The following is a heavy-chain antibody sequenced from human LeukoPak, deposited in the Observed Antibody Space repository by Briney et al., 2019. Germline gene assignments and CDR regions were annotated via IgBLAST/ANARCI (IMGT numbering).Heavy chain of an antibody. J-gene: IGHJ4*02. CDR1: GASISGGTYY. Sequence: PSETLSLTCSVSGASISGGTYYWGWIRQPPGKGLEWIGSIYYTGSTYDNPSLKSRVNISVDTSKNQFSLKLSSVTAADTAVYYCARRGGSGRAFDYWGQGTLVTVSS. CDR2: IYYTGST. D-gene: IGHD1-26*01. CDR3: ARRGGSGRAFDY. V-gene: IGHV4-39*01.